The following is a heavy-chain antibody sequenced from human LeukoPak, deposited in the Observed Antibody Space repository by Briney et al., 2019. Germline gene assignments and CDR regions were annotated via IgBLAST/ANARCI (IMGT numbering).Heavy chain of an antibody. J-gene: IGHJ5*02. CDR2: IYHSGST. V-gene: IGHV4-38-2*01. CDR1: GYSISSGYY. Sequence: LTCAVSGYSISSGYYWGWIRQPPGKGLEWIGSIYHSGSTYYNPSLKSRVTISVDTFKNQFSLKLSSVTAADTAVYYCARLVVVAATTGWFDPWGQGTLVTVSS. D-gene: IGHD2-15*01. CDR3: ARLVVVAATTGWFDP.